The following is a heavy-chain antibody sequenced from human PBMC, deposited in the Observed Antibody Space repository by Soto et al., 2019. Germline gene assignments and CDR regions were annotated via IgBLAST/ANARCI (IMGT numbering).Heavy chain of an antibody. D-gene: IGHD2-15*01. CDR1: GFTFSSYA. J-gene: IGHJ4*02. CDR3: AKDLGVAATCHAY. Sequence: EVQLLESGGGWVQPGGSLRLSCAASGFTFSSYAMSWVRQAPGKGLEWDSAISGSGGSTYYADSVKGRFTISRDNSKNTLYLQMNSLRAEDTAVYYCAKDLGVAATCHAYWGQGTLVTVSS. V-gene: IGHV3-23*01. CDR2: ISGSGGST.